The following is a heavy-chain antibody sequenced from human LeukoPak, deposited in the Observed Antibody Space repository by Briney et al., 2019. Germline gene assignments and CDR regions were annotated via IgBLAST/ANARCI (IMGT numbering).Heavy chain of an antibody. D-gene: IGHD6-13*01. Sequence: GESLKISCKGSGYSFTNYWIGRVRQMPGKGLEWMGIIYPGDSDTRYSPSFQGQVTISADKSINTAYLQWSSLKASDTAMYYCARQLGSSSWHNWFDPWGQGTLVTVSS. CDR1: GYSFTNYW. CDR3: ARQLGSSSWHNWFDP. J-gene: IGHJ5*02. CDR2: IYPGDSDT. V-gene: IGHV5-51*01.